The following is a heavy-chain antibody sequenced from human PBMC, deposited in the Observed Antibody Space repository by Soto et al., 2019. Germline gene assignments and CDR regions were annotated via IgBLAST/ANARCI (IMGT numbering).Heavy chain of an antibody. D-gene: IGHD3-22*01. Sequence: GASVKVSCKASGGTFSSYAISWVRQAPGQGLEWMGGIIPIFGTANYAQKFQGRVTITADESTSTAHMELSSLRSEDTAVYYCARAVMDSSGYSLGYWGQGTLVTVSS. CDR1: GGTFSSYA. CDR2: IIPIFGTA. CDR3: ARAVMDSSGYSLGY. J-gene: IGHJ4*02. V-gene: IGHV1-69*13.